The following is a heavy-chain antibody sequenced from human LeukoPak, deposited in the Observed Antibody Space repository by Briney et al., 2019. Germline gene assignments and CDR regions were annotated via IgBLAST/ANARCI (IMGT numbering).Heavy chain of an antibody. Sequence: GGSLRLSCAASGFTFDGYGMSWVRQAPGKGLEWVSGINWNGGSTGYADSVKGRFTISRDNAKNTLYLQMNSLRAEDTAVYYCAREGMISRYDFWSGYTRFDPWGQGTLVTVSS. CDR3: AREGMISRYDFWSGYTRFDP. D-gene: IGHD3-3*01. J-gene: IGHJ5*02. CDR2: INWNGGST. CDR1: GFTFDGYG. V-gene: IGHV3-20*04.